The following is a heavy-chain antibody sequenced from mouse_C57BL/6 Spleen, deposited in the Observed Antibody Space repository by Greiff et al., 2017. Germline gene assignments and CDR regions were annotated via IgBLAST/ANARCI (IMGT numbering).Heavy chain of an antibody. CDR3: ARIFTTVVATKYFDV. V-gene: IGHV2-2*01. CDR1: GFSLTSYG. J-gene: IGHJ1*03. D-gene: IGHD1-1*01. Sequence: LQESGPGLVQPSQSLSITCTVSGFSLTSYGVHWFRQSPGKGLEWLGVIWSGGSTDYNAAFISRLSISKDNSKSQVFFKMNSLQADDTAIYYCARIFTTVVATKYFDVWGTGTTVTVSS. CDR2: IWSGGST.